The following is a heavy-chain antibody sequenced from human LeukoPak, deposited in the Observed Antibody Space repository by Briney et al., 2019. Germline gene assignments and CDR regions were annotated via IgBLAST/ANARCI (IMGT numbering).Heavy chain of an antibody. Sequence: GGSLRLSCAASGFTFSSYSMNWVRPAPGKGLEWVSSISSSSSYIYYADSVKGRFTISRDNAKNSLYLQMNSLRAEDTAVYYCARDVTLGNFDYWGQGILVIVSS. V-gene: IGHV3-21*01. D-gene: IGHD3-16*01. J-gene: IGHJ4*02. CDR2: ISSSSSYI. CDR3: ARDVTLGNFDY. CDR1: GFTFSSYS.